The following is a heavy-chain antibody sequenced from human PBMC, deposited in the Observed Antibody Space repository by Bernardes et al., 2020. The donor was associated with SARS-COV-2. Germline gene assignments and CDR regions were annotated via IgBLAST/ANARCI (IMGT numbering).Heavy chain of an antibody. Sequence: SETLSLTCTVSGGSISSYYWSWIRQPAGKGLEWIGRIYTSGSTNYNPSLKSRVTMSVDTSKNQFSLKLSSVTAADTAVYYCAREWEIAVAGTQGRVYYYGMDVGGQGTTVTVSS. V-gene: IGHV4-4*07. CDR3: AREWEIAVAGTQGRVYYYGMDV. D-gene: IGHD6-19*01. J-gene: IGHJ6*02. CDR2: IYTSGST. CDR1: GGSISSYY.